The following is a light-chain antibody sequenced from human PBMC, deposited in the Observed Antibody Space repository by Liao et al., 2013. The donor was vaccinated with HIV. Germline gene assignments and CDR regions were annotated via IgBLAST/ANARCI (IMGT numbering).Light chain of an antibody. CDR2: EDT. CDR3: QVWDSSSDHPYVV. CDR1: NIGSKS. J-gene: IGLJ2*01. V-gene: IGLV3-21*01. Sequence: SYVLTQPPSVSVAPGKTARITCGGNNIGSKSVHWYKQKPGQSPVLVIYEDTKRPSGIPERFSGSNSGNTATLTISRVEAGDEADYYCQVWDSSSDHPYVVFGGGTKLTVL.